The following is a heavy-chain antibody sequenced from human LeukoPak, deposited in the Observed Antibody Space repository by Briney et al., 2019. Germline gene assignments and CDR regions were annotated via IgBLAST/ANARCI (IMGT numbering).Heavy chain of an antibody. CDR1: GYSFTSYW. CDR2: IYPGDSDT. D-gene: IGHD5-18*01. CDR3: ARRGEAMDPFDY. V-gene: IGHV5-51*01. Sequence: GESLKTSCKDSGYSFTSYWIGWVRQMPGKGLEWMGIIYPGDSDTRYSPSFQGQVTISADKSINTAYLQWSSLKASDTAIYYCARRGEAMDPFDYWGQGTLVTVSS. J-gene: IGHJ4*02.